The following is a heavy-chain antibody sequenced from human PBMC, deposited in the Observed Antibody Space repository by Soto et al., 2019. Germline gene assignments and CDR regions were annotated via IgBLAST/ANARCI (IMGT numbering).Heavy chain of an antibody. Sequence: EVHLVESGGGLVKPGGSLRLSCAASGFPFSNAWINWVRQAPGKGLEWVGRVKSKNDGGTTDFAAPVKGRFAISRYDSKNMVYLEMNSLQSEDTAIYYCTTDSYSTSIIVRFDYWGHGTLVTVSS. D-gene: IGHD3-22*01. J-gene: IGHJ4*01. CDR1: GFPFSNAW. V-gene: IGHV3-15*07. CDR2: VKSKNDGGTT. CDR3: TTDSYSTSIIVRFDY.